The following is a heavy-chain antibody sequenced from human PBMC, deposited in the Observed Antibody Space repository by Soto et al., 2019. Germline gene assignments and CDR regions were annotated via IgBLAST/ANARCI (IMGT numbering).Heavy chain of an antibody. CDR3: ARPPSAGAKTLYYFDC. V-gene: IGHV4-34*01. CDR1: GGSFSDYY. J-gene: IGHJ4*02. D-gene: IGHD6-19*01. Sequence: PSETLSLTCAVYGGSFSDYYWTWIRQPPGKGLEWIGEINHSGSTNYNPSLKSRVTISVDTSKNQFSLRLTSVTAADTAVYYCARPPSAGAKTLYYFDCWGQGTLVTVSS. CDR2: INHSGST.